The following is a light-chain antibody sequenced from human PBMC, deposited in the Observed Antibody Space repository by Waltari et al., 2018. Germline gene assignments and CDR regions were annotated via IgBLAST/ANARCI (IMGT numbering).Light chain of an antibody. CDR3: QHYSGFSSRT. CDR1: QSISDY. J-gene: IGKJ1*01. V-gene: IGKV1-5*01. Sequence: DIQMTQSPSTLSPSVGDTVTITCRASQSISDYLAWYQQKPGKDPKLLIYDASTLKNGVPSRFSGSVSGTEFTLTISSLQPDDFATYYCQHYSGFSSRTFGQGTKVDIK. CDR2: DAS.